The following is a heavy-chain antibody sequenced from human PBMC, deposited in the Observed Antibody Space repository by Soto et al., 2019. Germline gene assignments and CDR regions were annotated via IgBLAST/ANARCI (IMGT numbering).Heavy chain of an antibody. CDR1: GFTFSNAW. CDR3: TNPYYYDSSGYLFDY. V-gene: IGHV3-15*01. CDR2: IKSKTDGGTT. Sequence: GGSLRLSCAASGFTFSNAWMSWVRQAPGKGLEWVGRIKSKTDGGTTDYAAPVKGRFTISRDDSKNTLYLQMNSLKTEDTAVYYCTNPYYYDSSGYLFDYWGQGTLVTVSS. J-gene: IGHJ4*02. D-gene: IGHD3-22*01.